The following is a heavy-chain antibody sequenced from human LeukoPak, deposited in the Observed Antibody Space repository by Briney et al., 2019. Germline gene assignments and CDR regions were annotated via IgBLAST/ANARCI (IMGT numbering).Heavy chain of an antibody. V-gene: IGHV4-39*07. CDR2: IYYSGST. Sequence: SETLSLTCTVSGGSISSSSYYWGWIRQPPGKGLEWIGSIYYSGSTYYNPSLKSRVTISVDTSKNQFSLKLSSVTAADTAVYYCATHYYGSGNLLFDYWGQGTLVTVSS. CDR1: GGSISSSSYY. D-gene: IGHD3-10*01. J-gene: IGHJ4*02. CDR3: ATHYYGSGNLLFDY.